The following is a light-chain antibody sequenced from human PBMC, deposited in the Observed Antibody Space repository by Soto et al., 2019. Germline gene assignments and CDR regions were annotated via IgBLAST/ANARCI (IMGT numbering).Light chain of an antibody. CDR1: QSVSSY. Sequence: EIVLTQSPATLSLSPGERATLSCRASQSVSSYLAWYQQKPGQPPRLLIYDASNRATGIPARFSGSGSGTDFSLTISSLEPEDFAVYYGQQRTNWPLTFGGGTAVEIQ. CDR3: QQRTNWPLT. V-gene: IGKV3-11*01. CDR2: DAS. J-gene: IGKJ4*01.